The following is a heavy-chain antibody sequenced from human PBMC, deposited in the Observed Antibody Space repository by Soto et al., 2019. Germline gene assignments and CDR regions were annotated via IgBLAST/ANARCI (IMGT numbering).Heavy chain of an antibody. CDR2: ISYDGSNK. D-gene: IGHD5-12*01. Sequence: QVQLVESGGGVVQPGRSLRLSCAASGFTFSSYGMHWVRQAPGKGLEWVAVISYDGSNKYYADSVKGRFTISRDNSKNTLYLQMNSLRGEDTAVYYCAKEVAWLRAFDYWGQGTLVTVSS. CDR1: GFTFSSYG. CDR3: AKEVAWLRAFDY. J-gene: IGHJ4*02. V-gene: IGHV3-30*18.